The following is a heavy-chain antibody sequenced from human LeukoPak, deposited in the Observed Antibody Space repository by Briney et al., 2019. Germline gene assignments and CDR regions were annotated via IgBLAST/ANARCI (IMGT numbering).Heavy chain of an antibody. CDR2: IYYSGST. J-gene: IGHJ4*02. CDR1: GGSTSSSSYY. D-gene: IGHD5-18*01. V-gene: IGHV4-39*01. Sequence: SETLSLTCTVSGGSTSSSSYYWGWIRQPPGKGLEWIGSIYYSGSTYYNPSLKSRVTISVDTSKNQFSLKLSSVTAADTAVYYCAPCNTAMTQFDYWGQGTLVTVSS. CDR3: APCNTAMTQFDY.